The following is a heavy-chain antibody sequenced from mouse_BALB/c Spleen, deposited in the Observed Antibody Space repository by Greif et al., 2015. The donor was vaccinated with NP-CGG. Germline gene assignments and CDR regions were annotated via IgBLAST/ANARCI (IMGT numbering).Heavy chain of an antibody. CDR1: GYTFTDYY. D-gene: IGHD4-1*01. J-gene: IGHJ4*01. CDR3: ARRTGTEAVDY. Sequence: QVQLKESGPELVEPGASVKISCKASGYTFTDYYINWVKQKPGQGFEWIGWIYPGSGNTKYNEKFKGKATLTVDTSSSTAYMQLSSLTSEDTAVYFCARRTGTEAVDYWGQGTSVTVSS. CDR2: IYPGSGNT. V-gene: IGHV1-84*02.